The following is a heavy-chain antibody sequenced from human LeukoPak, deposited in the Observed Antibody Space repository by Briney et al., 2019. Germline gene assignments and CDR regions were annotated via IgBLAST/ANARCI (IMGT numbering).Heavy chain of an antibody. CDR2: IRYDGSNK. CDR1: GFTFSSYG. D-gene: IGHD2-21*02. Sequence: GGSLRLSCAASGFTFSSYGMHWVRQAPGKGLVWVAFIRYDGSNKYYADSVKGRFTISRDNSKNTLYLQMNSLRAEGTAVYYCAKRSLGVTKYYFDYWGQGTLVTVSS. V-gene: IGHV3-30*02. J-gene: IGHJ4*02. CDR3: AKRSLGVTKYYFDY.